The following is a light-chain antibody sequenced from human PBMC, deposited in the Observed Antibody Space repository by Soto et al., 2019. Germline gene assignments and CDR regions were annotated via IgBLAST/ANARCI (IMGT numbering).Light chain of an antibody. Sequence: SMLNQPRAVQGSTGQSVTISCTRTSSDVGGYNYVSWYQQHPGKAPKLMIYDVSKRPSGVPDRFSGSKSGNTASLTISGLQAEDEADYYCYSYAGISCVFGTGSKVPVL. CDR1: SSDVGGYNY. CDR3: YSYAGISCV. V-gene: IGLV2-11*01. J-gene: IGLJ1*01. CDR2: DVS.